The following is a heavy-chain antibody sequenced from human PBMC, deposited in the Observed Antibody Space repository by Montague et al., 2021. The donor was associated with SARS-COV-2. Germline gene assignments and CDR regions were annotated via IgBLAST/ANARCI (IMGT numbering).Heavy chain of an antibody. J-gene: IGHJ6*02. V-gene: IGHV4-34*01. CDR3: ARVRAVPAAMRIFSLGRSYYGMDV. Sequence: SETLSLTCAVYGGSFSSYYWSWIRQPPGKGLEWIGEINHSGSTNYNPSLKSRVTISVDTSKNQFSLKLSPVTAADTAVYYCARVRAVPAAMRIFSLGRSYYGMDVWGQGTTVTVSS. CDR1: GGSFSSYY. CDR2: INHSGST. D-gene: IGHD2-2*01.